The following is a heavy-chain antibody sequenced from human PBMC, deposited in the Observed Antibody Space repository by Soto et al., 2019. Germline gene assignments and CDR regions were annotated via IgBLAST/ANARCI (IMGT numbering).Heavy chain of an antibody. Sequence: ASVKVSCKVSGYTLTKLSMHWVRQAPGKGLEWMGGFDPEDGETIYAQKFQGRVTMTEDTSTDTAYMELSSLRSEDTAVCYCATDHRWGSYYGMDVWGQGTTVTVSS. J-gene: IGHJ6*02. CDR3: ATDHRWGSYYGMDV. CDR2: FDPEDGET. V-gene: IGHV1-24*01. D-gene: IGHD3-16*01. CDR1: GYTLTKLS.